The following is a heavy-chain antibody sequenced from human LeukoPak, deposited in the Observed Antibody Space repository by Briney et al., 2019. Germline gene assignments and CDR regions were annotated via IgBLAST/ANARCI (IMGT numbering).Heavy chain of an antibody. CDR1: GFTFTNYA. CDR3: ARGFVLGAAKNYFDY. V-gene: IGHV3-30-3*01. D-gene: IGHD2-21*02. CDR2: IPYDGTNK. J-gene: IGHJ4*02. Sequence: PGRSLRLSCAASGFTFTNYALHWVRQAPGKGLEWVAVIPYDGTNKYYADSVKGRFTISRDNSKNTLSLQMNSLRAEDTALYYCARGFVLGAAKNYFDYWGQGALVTVSS.